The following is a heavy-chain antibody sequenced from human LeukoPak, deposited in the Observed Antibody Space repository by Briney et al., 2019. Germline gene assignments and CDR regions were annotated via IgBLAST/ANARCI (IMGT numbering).Heavy chain of an antibody. J-gene: IGHJ4*02. D-gene: IGHD6-19*01. CDR3: ARLAVGSPFHC. Sequence: SETLSLTCTVSGDSISGSTYYWGWIRQPPGKGLEYIGSIYYSGGTYYNPSLKSRVTISVDTSKNQFSLKLSSLTAADTAVYYCARLAVGSPFHCWGQGTLVTVSS. CDR2: IYYSGGT. V-gene: IGHV4-39*01. CDR1: GDSISGSTYY.